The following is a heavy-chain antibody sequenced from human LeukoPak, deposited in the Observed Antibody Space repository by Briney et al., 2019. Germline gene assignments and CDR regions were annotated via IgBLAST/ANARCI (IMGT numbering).Heavy chain of an antibody. CDR1: GFTFSSYD. CDR3: AKDRRQWLVLGWFDP. Sequence: GGSLRLSCAASGFTFSSYDMHWVRQAPGKGLEWVTVISSDGTDKYYADSVKGRFTISRDNSKNTLYLHMNSLRTEDTAVYYCAKDRRQWLVLGWFDPWGQGTLVTVSS. D-gene: IGHD6-19*01. J-gene: IGHJ5*02. V-gene: IGHV3-30*18. CDR2: ISSDGTDK.